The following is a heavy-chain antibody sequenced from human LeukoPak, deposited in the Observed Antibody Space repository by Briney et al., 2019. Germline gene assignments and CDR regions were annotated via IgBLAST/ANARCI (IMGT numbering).Heavy chain of an antibody. Sequence: PGGSLRLSCAASGFTFRSYWMHWIRQAPGKGLVWVSRIHTDGSSTDYADSVKGRFTISRDNAKNTLWLQMNSLSAEDTGVYYCARGGSEYTYGEFGYWGQGTLVTVSS. CDR3: ARGGSEYTYGEFGY. CDR2: IHTDGSST. CDR1: GFTFRSYW. D-gene: IGHD5-18*01. V-gene: IGHV3-74*01. J-gene: IGHJ4*02.